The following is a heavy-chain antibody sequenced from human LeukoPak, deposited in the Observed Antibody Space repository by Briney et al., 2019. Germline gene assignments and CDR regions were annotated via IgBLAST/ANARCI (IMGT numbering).Heavy chain of an antibody. V-gene: IGHV4-59*01. D-gene: IGHD6-19*01. CDR1: NGSISSYY. CDR3: ARRGSSGWHFDY. Sequence: SETLSLTCSVSNGSISSYYWSWIRQPQGKGLEWIGYIYYTGNTNYNPSLKSRVTISVDTSKNQFSLKLSSVTAADTAVYYCARRGSSGWHFDYWGQGTLVTVSS. J-gene: IGHJ4*02. CDR2: IYYTGNT.